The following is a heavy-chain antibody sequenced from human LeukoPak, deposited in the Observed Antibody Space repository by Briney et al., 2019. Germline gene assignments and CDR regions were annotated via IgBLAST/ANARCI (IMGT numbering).Heavy chain of an antibody. CDR3: ARDSSGYYSPSDY. J-gene: IGHJ4*02. CDR2: INAGNGNT. D-gene: IGHD3-22*01. V-gene: IGHV1-3*01. CDR1: GYTFTSYA. Sequence: EASVTVSCTASGYTFTSYAMHWVRQAPGQRLEWMGWINAGNGNTKYSQKFQGRVTITRDTSASTAYMELSSLRSEDTAVYYCARDSSGYYSPSDYWGQGTLVTVSS.